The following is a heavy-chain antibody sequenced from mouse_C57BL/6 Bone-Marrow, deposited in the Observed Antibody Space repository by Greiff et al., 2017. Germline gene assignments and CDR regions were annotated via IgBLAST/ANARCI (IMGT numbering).Heavy chain of an antibody. Sequence: QVTLKVSGPGILQPSQTLSLTCSFSGFSLSTSGMGVGWSRQPSGKGLEWLAHIWWDDDKYYNPALKRPPTISKDTSKNQVFLKIANVDTAGAATDYCARLYGGNVLDYWGQGTTLTVSS. CDR3: ARLYGGNVLDY. D-gene: IGHD2-1*01. CDR1: GFSLSTSGMG. J-gene: IGHJ2*01. V-gene: IGHV8-8*01. CDR2: IWWDDDK.